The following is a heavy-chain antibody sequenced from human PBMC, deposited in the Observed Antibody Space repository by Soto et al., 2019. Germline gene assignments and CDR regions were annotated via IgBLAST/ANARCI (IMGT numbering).Heavy chain of an antibody. D-gene: IGHD1-20*01. CDR3: AKEGYNWNDANRDY. V-gene: IGHV3-30*18. CDR1: GFTFSSYG. CDR2: ISYDGSNK. J-gene: IGHJ4*02. Sequence: PGGSLRVSCAASGFTFSSYGMHWVRQAPGKGLEWVAVISYDGSNKYYADSVKGRFTISRDNSKNTLYLQMNSLRAEDTAVYYCAKEGYNWNDANRDYWGQGTLVTVSS.